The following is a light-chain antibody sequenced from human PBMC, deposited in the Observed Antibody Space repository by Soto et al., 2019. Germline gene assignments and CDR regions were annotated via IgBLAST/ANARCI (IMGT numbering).Light chain of an antibody. Sequence: ELTQPPSVSVSPGQIASITCSGDKLGDKYACWYQQKPGQSPVLVIYQDNKRPSGIPERFSGSNSGNTATLTISGTQAMDEADYYCQAWDSSTAVFGGGTKLTVL. CDR1: KLGDKY. J-gene: IGLJ2*01. CDR3: QAWDSSTAV. V-gene: IGLV3-1*01. CDR2: QDN.